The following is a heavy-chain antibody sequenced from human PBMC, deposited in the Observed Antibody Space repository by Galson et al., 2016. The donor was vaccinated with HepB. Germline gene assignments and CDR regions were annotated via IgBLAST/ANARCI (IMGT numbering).Heavy chain of an antibody. D-gene: IGHD5-12*01. V-gene: IGHV4-39*01. CDR3: AKLSYSGHEFQF. J-gene: IGHJ4*02. CDR1: GGSISRSTYY. Sequence: SETLSLTCSISGGSISRSTYYWGWLRQPPGKGLEWIGMIYSSGSTLYNPSLMSRVTISVDTSKNQFSLNLSPVTAADTAFYYCAKLSYSGHEFQFWGQGTQVTVSS. CDR2: IYSSGST.